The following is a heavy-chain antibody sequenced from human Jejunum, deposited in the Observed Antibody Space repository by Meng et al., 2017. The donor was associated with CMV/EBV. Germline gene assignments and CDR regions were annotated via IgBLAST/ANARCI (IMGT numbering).Heavy chain of an antibody. J-gene: IGHJ4*02. V-gene: IGHV3-15*01. Sequence: ASGFTVGSAWMTWVRQAPGKGLEWIGRIKSKSDGGTTDYAAPVKGRFTISRDDSKNTLYLQMNNLRSEDTAVYYCAPDIVLILLVRQWGQGILVTVSS. CDR3: APDIVLILLVRQ. CDR1: GFTVGSAW. D-gene: IGHD2/OR15-2a*01. CDR2: IKSKSDGGTT.